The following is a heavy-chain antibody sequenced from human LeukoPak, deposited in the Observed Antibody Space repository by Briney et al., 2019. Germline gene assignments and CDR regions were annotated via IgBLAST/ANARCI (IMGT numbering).Heavy chain of an antibody. CDR2: IYRDGNT. Sequence: GGSLRLSCAASGLSLSVNYMTWVRQSPGKGLEWLSNIYRDGNTYYADSVNGRFSTSRDDYKNTLYLEMNNLRAEDTALYYCARYTFRAVDIWGQGSMVTVSS. V-gene: IGHV3-53*01. CDR1: GLSLSVNY. J-gene: IGHJ3*02. D-gene: IGHD2-2*02. CDR3: ARYTFRAVDI.